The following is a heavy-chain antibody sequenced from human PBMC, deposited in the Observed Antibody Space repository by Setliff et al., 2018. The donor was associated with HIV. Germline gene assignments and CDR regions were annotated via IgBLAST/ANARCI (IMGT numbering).Heavy chain of an antibody. CDR3: ARIQWLVPGGWFDP. V-gene: IGHV4-39*01. CDR1: GGSLSSSSYS. J-gene: IGHJ5*02. CDR2: IYYSGNT. D-gene: IGHD6-19*01. Sequence: SETLSLTCTVSGGSLSSSSYSWGWIRQPPGKGLEWITIIYYSGNTYYNPSLKSRITLAVDTSKNQFSLRLTSVTASDTAVYYCARIQWLVPGGWFDPWGQGTLVTVSS.